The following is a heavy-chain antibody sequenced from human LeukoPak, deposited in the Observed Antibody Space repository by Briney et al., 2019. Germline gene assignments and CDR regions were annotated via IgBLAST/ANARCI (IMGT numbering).Heavy chain of an antibody. D-gene: IGHD2-15*01. V-gene: IGHV4-4*07. CDR2: IYTSGST. CDR1: GGSISSYY. J-gene: IGHJ4*02. Sequence: SETLSLTCTVSGGSISSYYWSWIRQPAGKGLEWIGRIYTSGSTNYNPSLKSRVTMSVDTSKNQFPLKLSSVTAADTAVYYCARELGYCSGGSCYSFDYWGQGTLVTVSS. CDR3: ARELGYCSGGSCYSFDY.